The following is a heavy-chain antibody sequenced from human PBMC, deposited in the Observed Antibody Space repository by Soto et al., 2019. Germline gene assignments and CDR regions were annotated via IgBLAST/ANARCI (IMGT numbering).Heavy chain of an antibody. CDR2: ISGGGDII. J-gene: IGHJ4*02. V-gene: IGHV3-11*01. Sequence: GGSLRLSCAASGFTFSDHYMTWIRQAPGKGPEWLSYISGGGDIISYAGSVKGRFIISRDNAKRSLYLQMNSPTVEDTAVYYCSRDPLLADYWGQGTMVTVYS. CDR3: SRDPLLADY. D-gene: IGHD2-15*01. CDR1: GFTFSDHY.